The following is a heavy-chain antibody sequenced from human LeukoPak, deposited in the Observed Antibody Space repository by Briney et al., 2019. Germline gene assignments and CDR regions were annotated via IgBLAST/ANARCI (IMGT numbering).Heavy chain of an antibody. V-gene: IGHV4-39*01. CDR2: IYYSGST. CDR1: GGSISSSSYY. J-gene: IGHJ3*02. D-gene: IGHD3-22*01. Sequence: SETLSLTCTVSGGSISSSSYYWGWIRQPPGKGLEWIGSIYYSGSTYYNPSLKSRVTISVDTSKNQFSLKLSSVTAADTAVYYCAIVVLDAFDIWGQGTMVTVSS. CDR3: AIVVLDAFDI.